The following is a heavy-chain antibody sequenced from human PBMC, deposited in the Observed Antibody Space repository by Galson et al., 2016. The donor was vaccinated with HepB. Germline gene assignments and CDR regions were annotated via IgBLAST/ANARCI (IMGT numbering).Heavy chain of an antibody. D-gene: IGHD2/OR15-2a*01. CDR1: GYTFPSYG. V-gene: IGHV1-18*01. CDR2: ISAHNGNT. Sequence: SVKVSCKASGYTFPSYGISWVRQAPGQGLEWMGWISAHNGNTNYAQNLQGRVTMTTDTSTRTAYMELRSLRSDDTAVYYCARSVVILPTAFDAFDIWGQGTMVTVSS. J-gene: IGHJ3*02. CDR3: ARSVVILPTAFDAFDI.